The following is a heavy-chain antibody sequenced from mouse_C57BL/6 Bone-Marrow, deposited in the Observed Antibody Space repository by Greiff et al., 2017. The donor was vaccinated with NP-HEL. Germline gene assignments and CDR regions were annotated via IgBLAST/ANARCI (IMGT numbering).Heavy chain of an antibody. V-gene: IGHV1-50*01. CDR3: ARTGVAPYWYFDV. CDR1: GYTFTSYW. D-gene: IGHD1-1*01. J-gene: IGHJ1*03. Sequence: QVQLQQPGAELVKPGASVKLSCKASGYTFTSYWMQWVKQRPGQGLEWIGEIDPSDSYTNYNQKFKGKATLTVDTSSSTAYMQLSSLTSEDSAVYYCARTGVAPYWYFDVWGTGTTVTVSS. CDR2: IDPSDSYT.